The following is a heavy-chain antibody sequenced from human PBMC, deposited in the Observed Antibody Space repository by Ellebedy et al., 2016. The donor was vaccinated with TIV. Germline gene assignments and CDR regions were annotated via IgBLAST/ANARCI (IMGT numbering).Heavy chain of an antibody. Sequence: GESLKISCAASGFTFSSYGMHWVRQAPGKGLEWVAVIWYDGSNKYYADSVKGRFTISIDNSKNTLYLQMNSLRAEDTAVYYCARDLYYYDSSGYKGGAFDIWGQGTMVTVSS. CDR2: IWYDGSNK. J-gene: IGHJ3*02. V-gene: IGHV3-33*01. D-gene: IGHD3-22*01. CDR1: GFTFSSYG. CDR3: ARDLYYYDSSGYKGGAFDI.